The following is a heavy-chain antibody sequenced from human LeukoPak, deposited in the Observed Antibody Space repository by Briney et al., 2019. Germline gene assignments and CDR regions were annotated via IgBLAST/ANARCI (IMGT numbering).Heavy chain of an antibody. Sequence: GGSLRLSCAASGFTFSSYSMNWVRQAPGKGLEWVSSISSSSSYIYYADSVKGRFTISRDNAKNTLYLQMNNLRAEDTAVYYCTRGPNGGDDYWGQGTLVTVSS. CDR1: GFTFSSYS. V-gene: IGHV3-21*01. D-gene: IGHD3-16*01. J-gene: IGHJ4*02. CDR2: ISSSSSYI. CDR3: TRGPNGGDDY.